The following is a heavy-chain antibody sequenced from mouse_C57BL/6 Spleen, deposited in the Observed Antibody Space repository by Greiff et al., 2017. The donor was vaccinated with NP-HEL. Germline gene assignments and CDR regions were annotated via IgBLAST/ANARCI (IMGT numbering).Heavy chain of an antibody. CDR3: ARSFITTVVAHYAMDY. D-gene: IGHD1-1*01. CDR1: GYTFTSYW. Sequence: QVQLQQPGAELVMPGASVKLSCKASGYTFTSYWMHWVKQRPGQGLEWIGEIDPSDSYTHYNQKFKGKSTLTVDKSYSTDDMQLSSLTSEDSAVYYCARSFITTVVAHYAMDYWGQGTSVTVSS. V-gene: IGHV1-69*01. CDR2: IDPSDSYT. J-gene: IGHJ4*01.